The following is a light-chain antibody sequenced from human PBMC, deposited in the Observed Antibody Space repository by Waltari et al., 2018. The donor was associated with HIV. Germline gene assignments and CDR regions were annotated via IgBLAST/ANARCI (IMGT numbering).Light chain of an antibody. CDR2: GAS. CDR1: QSVSSSY. V-gene: IGKV3-20*01. Sequence: EIVLTQSPGTLSLSPGERATLSCSASQSVSSSYLAWYQQKPGQAPRLLSYGASSRATGIPDRFSGSGSGTDFTLTSSRLEPEDFAVYYCQQYGSSPPITFGQGTRLEIK. J-gene: IGKJ5*01. CDR3: QQYGSSPPIT.